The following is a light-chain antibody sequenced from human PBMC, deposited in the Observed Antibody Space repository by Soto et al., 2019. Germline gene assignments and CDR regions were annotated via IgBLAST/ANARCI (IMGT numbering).Light chain of an antibody. V-gene: IGKV1-5*01. J-gene: IGKJ1*01. CDR1: QSISSW. Sequence: IHRTHSPSTLSATVLYGVTITCLASQSISSWLAWYQQKPGKAPKLLIYDASSLESGVPSRFSGSGSGTEFTLTISSLQPDDFATYYCQQYNSYSWTFGQGTKVDIK. CDR3: QQYNSYSWT. CDR2: DAS.